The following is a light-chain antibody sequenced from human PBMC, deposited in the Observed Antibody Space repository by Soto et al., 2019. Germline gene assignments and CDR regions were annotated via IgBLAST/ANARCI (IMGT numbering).Light chain of an antibody. CDR2: KAS. J-gene: IGKJ1*01. Sequence: DIQMTQSPSTLSALEGDRVTITCRASQSINSWLAWYQQKPGKAPKLLIYKASSLESGVPSRFSGSGSGTEFTLTISSLQPDDFATYYCQQYHNYSPWTFGQGTTVEMK. CDR3: QQYHNYSPWT. CDR1: QSINSW. V-gene: IGKV1-5*03.